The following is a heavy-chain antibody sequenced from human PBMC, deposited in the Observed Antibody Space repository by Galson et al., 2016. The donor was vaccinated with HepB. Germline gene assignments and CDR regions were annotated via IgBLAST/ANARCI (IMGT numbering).Heavy chain of an antibody. CDR3: VKGGYYDRKGFDY. J-gene: IGHJ4*02. CDR2: ISTNGGYT. Sequence: SLRLSCAASGFTLINYAMHWVRQAPGKGLEYGSTISTNGGYTNYADSVKGRFTISRDNSKNTLYLQMSSLRPEDTAVYYCVKGGYYDRKGFDYWGQGTLVTVSS. CDR1: GFTLINYA. D-gene: IGHD3-22*01. V-gene: IGHV3-64D*06.